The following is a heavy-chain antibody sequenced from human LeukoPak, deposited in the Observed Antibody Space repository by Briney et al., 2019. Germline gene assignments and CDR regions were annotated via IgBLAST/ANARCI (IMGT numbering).Heavy chain of an antibody. D-gene: IGHD6-13*01. Sequence: PGGSLRLSCAASGFIFSTYSINWVRQAPGKGLEWVSHISSSSSSIYYADSVKGRFTTSRGNAKNSLYLQMNSLRDEDTAVYYCARSGYGSSWYFFDYWGQGTLVTVSS. J-gene: IGHJ4*02. V-gene: IGHV3-48*02. CDR3: ARSGYGSSWYFFDY. CDR2: ISSSSSSI. CDR1: GFIFSTYS.